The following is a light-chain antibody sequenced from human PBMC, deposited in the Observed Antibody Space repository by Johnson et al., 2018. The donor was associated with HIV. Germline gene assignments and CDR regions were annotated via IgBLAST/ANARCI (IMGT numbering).Light chain of an antibody. CDR2: DNN. CDR1: NSNIGNNY. Sequence: QSVLTQPPSVSAAPGQKVTISCSGSNSNIGNNYVSWYQQLPGTAPKLLIYDNNKRPSGIPDRFSGSKSGTSATLGITGLQTGDEADYYCGTWDSSLSAPGYGFGTATKVTVL. CDR3: GTWDSSLSAPGYG. J-gene: IGLJ1*01. V-gene: IGLV1-51*01.